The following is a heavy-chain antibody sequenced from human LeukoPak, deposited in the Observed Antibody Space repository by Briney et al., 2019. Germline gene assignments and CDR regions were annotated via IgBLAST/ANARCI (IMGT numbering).Heavy chain of an antibody. CDR3: VKPQPGGGFDY. CDR1: GFTFSSYA. CDR2: ISSNGGST. V-gene: IGHV3-64D*09. D-gene: IGHD1-14*01. J-gene: IGHJ4*02. Sequence: GGSLRLSCSASGFTFSSYAMHWVRQAPGKGLEYVSAISSNGGSTYYADSVKGRFTISRDNSKNTLYLQMRSLRAEDTAVYYCVKPQPGGGFDYWGQGTLVTVSS.